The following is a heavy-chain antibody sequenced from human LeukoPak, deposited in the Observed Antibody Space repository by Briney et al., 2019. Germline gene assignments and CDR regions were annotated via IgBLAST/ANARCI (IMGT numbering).Heavy chain of an antibody. Sequence: PSETLSLTCSVSGGSMNNYYGSWIRQPPGKGLEWIAYIYYTGSTYYNPSLKSRVTISVDTSKNQFSLKLSSVTAADTAVYYCARHPTGVATISPWGQGTLVTVSS. J-gene: IGHJ5*02. CDR2: IYYTGST. CDR1: GGSMNNYY. V-gene: IGHV4-59*08. D-gene: IGHD5-12*01. CDR3: ARHPTGVATISP.